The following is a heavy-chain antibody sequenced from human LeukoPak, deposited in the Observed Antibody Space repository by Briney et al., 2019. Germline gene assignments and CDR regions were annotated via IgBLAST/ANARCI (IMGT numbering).Heavy chain of an antibody. CDR2: LSSSGSAF. D-gene: IGHD3-3*01. CDR3: ARSARLMKGVVEVTALDD. CDR1: GFTFRSYE. J-gene: IGHJ4*02. Sequence: GGSLRLSCEDSGFTFRSYEMNWVRRAPGKGLEWIAYLSSSGSAFSYADSVKDRFTIARDNAKNSVYLEMNSLRADDTAVYYCARSARLMKGVVEVTALDDWGQGTLVTVSS. V-gene: IGHV3-48*03.